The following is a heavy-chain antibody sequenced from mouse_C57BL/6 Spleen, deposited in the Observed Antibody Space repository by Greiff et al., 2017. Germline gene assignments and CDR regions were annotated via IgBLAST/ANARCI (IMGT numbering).Heavy chain of an antibody. CDR2: ISNGGGST. CDR1: GFTFSDYY. V-gene: IGHV5-12*01. Sequence: EVKLMESGGGLVQPGGSLKLSCAASGFTFSDYYMYWVRQTPEKRLEWVAYISNGGGSTYYPDTVKGRFTISRDNAKNTLYLQMSRLKSEDTAMYYCAREPLTGTYFDYWGQGTTRTVSS. D-gene: IGHD4-1*01. J-gene: IGHJ2*01. CDR3: AREPLTGTYFDY.